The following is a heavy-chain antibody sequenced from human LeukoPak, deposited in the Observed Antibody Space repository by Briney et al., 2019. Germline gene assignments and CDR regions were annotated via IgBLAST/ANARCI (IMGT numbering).Heavy chain of an antibody. J-gene: IGHJ4*02. V-gene: IGHV1-8*01. CDR2: MSANSGNT. D-gene: IGHD2-21*02. CDR1: GYTFINYD. CDR3: VRTPPKGDIDY. Sequence: ASVRVSCKTSGYTFINYDINWIRPAPGQGLEWLGWMSANSGNTGYAQKFQGRVTMTRTTSISTAFMELSRLTFEDTAVYYCVRTPPKGDIDYWGQGTLVTVSS.